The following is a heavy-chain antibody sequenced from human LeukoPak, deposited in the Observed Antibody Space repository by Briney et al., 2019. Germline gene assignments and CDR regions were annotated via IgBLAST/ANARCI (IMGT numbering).Heavy chain of an antibody. D-gene: IGHD6-6*01. J-gene: IGHJ5*02. CDR1: GYTFTSYD. V-gene: IGHV1-8*01. CDR3: AREVSAALVQETNWFDP. CDR2: MNPNSGNT. Sequence: ASVKVSCKASGYTFTSYDINWVRQATGQGLEWMGWMNPNSGNTGYAQKFQGRVTMTRNTSISTAYMELSSLRSEDTAVYYCAREVSAALVQETNWFDPWGQGTLVTVSS.